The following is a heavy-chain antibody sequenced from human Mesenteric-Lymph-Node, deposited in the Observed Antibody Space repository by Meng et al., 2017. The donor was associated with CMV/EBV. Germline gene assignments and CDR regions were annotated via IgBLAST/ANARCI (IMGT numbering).Heavy chain of an antibody. J-gene: IGHJ4*02. CDR2: INPTSGGT. Sequence: SGSSFSGYSMHWLRQAPGQGLEWMRWINPTSGGTHYAQKFQGRVSMTRDTSISTAYMDLSSLRSDDTAVYYCARAQYYYDASGFSAYWGQGTMVTVSS. CDR1: GSSFSGYS. V-gene: IGHV1-2*02. D-gene: IGHD3-22*01. CDR3: ARAQYYYDASGFSAY.